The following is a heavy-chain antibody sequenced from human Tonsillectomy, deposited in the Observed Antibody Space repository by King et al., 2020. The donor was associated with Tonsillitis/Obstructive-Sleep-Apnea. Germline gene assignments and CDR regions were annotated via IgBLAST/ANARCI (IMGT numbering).Heavy chain of an antibody. V-gene: IGHV3-30*18. CDR3: PKEGYSSKWTFDY. J-gene: IGHJ4*02. CDR2: FISAGILT. Sequence: VQLVESGGGVVQPGRSLILSCAASGFTFSSFGIHLVRQAPVKGLEWVSVFISAGILTYYAGSVTGRFTIPRVNSKNTLSLQMTGLRSELTALYYCPKEGYSSKWTFDYWGLGTLVTVSS. D-gene: IGHD6-13*01. CDR1: GFTFSSFG.